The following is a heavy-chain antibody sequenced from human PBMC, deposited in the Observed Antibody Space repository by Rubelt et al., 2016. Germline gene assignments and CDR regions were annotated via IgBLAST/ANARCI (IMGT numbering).Heavy chain of an antibody. CDR2: INPNSGGT. CDR3: ARDLYQGPRWLVAY. CDR1: GYTFTGYY. V-gene: IGHV1-2*02. D-gene: IGHD6-19*01. J-gene: IGHJ4*02. Sequence: QVQLVQSGAEVKEPGASVKVSCKASGYTFTGYYMHWVRQAPGQGLEWMGWINPNSGGTNYAQKFKGRVTMTRETSISPAYMGLSRLRSDGTAVYYCARDLYQGPRWLVAYWGQGTLVTVSS.